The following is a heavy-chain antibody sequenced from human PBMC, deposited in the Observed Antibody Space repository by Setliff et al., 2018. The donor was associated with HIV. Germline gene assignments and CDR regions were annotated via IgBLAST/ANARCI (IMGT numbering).Heavy chain of an antibody. D-gene: IGHD5-18*01. CDR2: IYHSGST. J-gene: IGHJ4*02. CDR1: GYSISSGYY. CDR3: ARTLRAAAMGYFDY. V-gene: IGHV4-38-2*01. Sequence: PSETLSLTCAVSGYSISSGYYWGWIRQPPGKGLEWIGSIYHSGSTYNNPSLKSRVTISVDTSKNQFSLKLTSVTAADTAVCYCARTLRAAAMGYFDYWGQGTLVTISS.